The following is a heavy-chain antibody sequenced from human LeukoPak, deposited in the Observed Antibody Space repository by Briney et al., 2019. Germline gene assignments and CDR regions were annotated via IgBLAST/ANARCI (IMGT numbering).Heavy chain of an antibody. CDR1: GFTFSSYA. D-gene: IGHD6-19*01. Sequence: PGGYLRLSCAASGFTFSSYAMSWVRQAPGKGLEWVSAISGSGGGTYYADSVKGRFTISRDNSKDTLYLQMNSLRAEDTAVYYCAKTASSGWYRYDYWGQGTLVTVSS. J-gene: IGHJ4*02. CDR2: ISGSGGGT. CDR3: AKTASSGWYRYDY. V-gene: IGHV3-23*01.